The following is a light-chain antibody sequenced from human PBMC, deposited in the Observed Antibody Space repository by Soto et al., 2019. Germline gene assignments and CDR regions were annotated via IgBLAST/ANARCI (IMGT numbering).Light chain of an antibody. CDR1: QYIHNY. CDR2: EAA. J-gene: IGKJ1*01. V-gene: IGKV1-5*03. Sequence: DIQMTQSPSTLYASVGDRVTITCRASQYIHNYLAWYQQKPGEAPKLLIYEAANLESGVPSRLSGSVTGTEFTLTISSLQPDEFATYYCQQSNNYPWTFGQGTRVEI. CDR3: QQSNNYPWT.